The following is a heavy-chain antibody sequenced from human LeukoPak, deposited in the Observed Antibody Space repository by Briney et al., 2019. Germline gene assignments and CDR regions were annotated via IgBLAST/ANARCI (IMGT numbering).Heavy chain of an antibody. V-gene: IGHV3-23*01. Sequence: PGGTLRLSCAASGFTFSSYGMSWVRQAPGKGLEWVSAISGSGGSTYYADSVKGRFTISRDNSKNTLYLQMNSLRAEDTAVYYCAKVGRSTMVRDYFDYWGQGTLVTVSS. CDR2: ISGSGGST. CDR1: GFTFSSYG. D-gene: IGHD3-10*01. J-gene: IGHJ4*02. CDR3: AKVGRSTMVRDYFDY.